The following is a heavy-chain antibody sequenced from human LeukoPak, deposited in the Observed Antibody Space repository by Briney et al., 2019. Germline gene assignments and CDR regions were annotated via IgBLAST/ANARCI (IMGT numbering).Heavy chain of an antibody. CDR3: ADMTTVRN. V-gene: IGHV3-66*01. CDR2: IYIGVST. CDR1: GFTVSSNY. J-gene: IGHJ4*02. Sequence: VGSLRLSCAASGFTVSSNYMSWVRQAPGKGLEWVSVIYIGVSTYYADSVKGRFTISRDNSKNTLYLQMKSLRAEDTDVYYCADMTTVRNWGQGTLVTVSS. D-gene: IGHD4-17*01.